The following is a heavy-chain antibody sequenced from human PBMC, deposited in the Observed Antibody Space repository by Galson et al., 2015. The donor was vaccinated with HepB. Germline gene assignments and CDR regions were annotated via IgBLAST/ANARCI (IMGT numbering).Heavy chain of an antibody. CDR3: ASSNRNSGNYYSDY. CDR2: ISYDGSNK. Sequence: SLRLSCAASGFTLSSYAMHWVRQAPGKGLEWVAVISYDGSNKYYADSVKGRFTISRDNSKNTLYLQMNSLRAEDTAVYYCASSNRNSGNYYSDYWGQGTLVTVSS. V-gene: IGHV3-30-3*01. J-gene: IGHJ4*02. D-gene: IGHD1-26*01. CDR1: GFTLSSYA.